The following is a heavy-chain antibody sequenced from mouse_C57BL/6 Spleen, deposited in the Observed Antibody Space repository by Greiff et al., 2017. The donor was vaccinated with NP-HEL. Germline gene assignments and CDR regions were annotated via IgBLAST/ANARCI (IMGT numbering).Heavy chain of an antibody. J-gene: IGHJ4*01. Sequence: QFQLQQPGAELVKPGASVKLSCKASGYTFTSYWMHWVKQRPGQGLEWIGMIHPISGSTNYNEKFKRKATLTVDKSPSTAYMQLSSLSSEDSAVYYCARQGTTGVGGDYWGQGTSVTVSS. V-gene: IGHV1-64*01. CDR3: ARQGTTGVGGDY. CDR1: GYTFTSYW. CDR2: IHPISGST. D-gene: IGHD1-1*01.